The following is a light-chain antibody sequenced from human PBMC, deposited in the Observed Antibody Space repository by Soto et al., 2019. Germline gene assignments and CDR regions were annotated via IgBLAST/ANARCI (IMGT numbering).Light chain of an antibody. CDR3: QSYDSATWV. J-gene: IGLJ3*02. CDR1: SGSISNNY. V-gene: IGLV6-57*01. CDR2: ENS. Sequence: NFMLTQPHSVSQSPGKTVTISCTRSSGSISNNYVQWYQQRPGSSPTTVIYENSQRPSGVPDRFSGSIDSSSNSASLTVSGLKTEDEADYYCQSYDSATWVFGGGTKLTVL.